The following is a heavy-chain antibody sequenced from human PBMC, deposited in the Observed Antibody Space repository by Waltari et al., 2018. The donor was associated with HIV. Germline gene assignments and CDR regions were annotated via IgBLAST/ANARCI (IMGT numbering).Heavy chain of an antibody. J-gene: IGHJ4*02. Sequence: QLQLQESGPGLVKPSETLSLTCTVSGGSISSSNYYWGWIRQPPGKGLEWLGSIYYSGSTYDNPSLKSRVTISVDTSKNQFSLKLSSVTAADTAVYYCARHRRNDIGDYWGQGTLVTVSS. V-gene: IGHV4-39*01. CDR2: IYYSGST. CDR3: ARHRRNDIGDY. D-gene: IGHD3-9*01. CDR1: GGSISSSNYY.